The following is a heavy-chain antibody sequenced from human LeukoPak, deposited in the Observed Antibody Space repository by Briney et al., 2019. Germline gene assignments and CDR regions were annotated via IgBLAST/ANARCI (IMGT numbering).Heavy chain of an antibody. D-gene: IGHD3-22*01. Sequence: GESLQISSEGSGYTFTNYWIGWVRQMPGKGLEWMGVIYPDNSDTKYSPSLQGQVTISADKSISTAYLQWSSLKASDTAMYYCARRRDYYDKGGFDYWGQGTLVTVSS. CDR1: GYTFTNYW. CDR3: ARRRDYYDKGGFDY. J-gene: IGHJ4*02. V-gene: IGHV5-51*01. CDR2: IYPDNSDT.